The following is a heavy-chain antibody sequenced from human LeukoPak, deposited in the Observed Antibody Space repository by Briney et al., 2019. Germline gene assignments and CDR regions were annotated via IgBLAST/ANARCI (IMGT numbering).Heavy chain of an antibody. D-gene: IGHD3-3*01. Sequence: ASVKVSCKASRGTFSNYAISWVRQAPGQGLEWMGWINPNSGGTNYAQKFQGRVTMTRDTSISTAYMELSRLRSDDTAVYYCAGVATIFGVVAHPFVNWGQGTLVTVSS. CDR2: INPNSGGT. J-gene: IGHJ4*02. CDR1: RGTFSNYA. CDR3: AGVATIFGVVAHPFVN. V-gene: IGHV1-2*02.